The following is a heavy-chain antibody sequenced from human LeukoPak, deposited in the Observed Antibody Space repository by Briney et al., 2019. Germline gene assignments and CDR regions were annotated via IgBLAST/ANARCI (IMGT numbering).Heavy chain of an antibody. D-gene: IGHD1-26*01. Sequence: GGSLRLSCAASGFTFSSYGMHWVRQAPGKGLEWVAVISYDGSNKYYADSVKGRFTISRDNSKNTLYLQMNSLRAEDTAVYYCARALPSPLYSGSYADAFDIWGQGTMVTVSS. V-gene: IGHV3-30*03. CDR1: GFTFSSYG. CDR2: ISYDGSNK. J-gene: IGHJ3*02. CDR3: ARALPSPLYSGSYADAFDI.